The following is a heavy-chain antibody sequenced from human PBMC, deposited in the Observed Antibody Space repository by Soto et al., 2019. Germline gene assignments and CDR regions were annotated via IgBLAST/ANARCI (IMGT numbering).Heavy chain of an antibody. CDR3: ARGNSSIAARGSYWFEP. J-gene: IGHJ5*02. CDR1: AGSLGGYY. D-gene: IGHD6-6*01. CDR2: INHSGST. Sequence: SETQSLPCTVYAGSLGGYYWSWMRQPPGKGLEWIGEINHSGSTNYNPSLKSRVTISVDTSKNQFSLKLSSVIAADTAVYYCARGNSSIAARGSYWFEPWGQGTLVTVSS. V-gene: IGHV4-34*01.